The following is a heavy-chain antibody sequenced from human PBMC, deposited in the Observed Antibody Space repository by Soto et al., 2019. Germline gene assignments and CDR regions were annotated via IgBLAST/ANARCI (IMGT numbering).Heavy chain of an antibody. CDR3: ARELVVVPAAIIYYYYGMDV. CDR2: ISYDGSNK. Sequence: GGSLRLSCAASGFTFSSYAMHWVRQAPGKGLEWVAVISYDGSNKYYAGSVKGRFTISRDNSKNTLYLQMNSLRAEDTAVYYCARELVVVPAAIIYYYYGMDVWGQGTTVTVSS. CDR1: GFTFSSYA. J-gene: IGHJ6*02. V-gene: IGHV3-30-3*01. D-gene: IGHD2-2*02.